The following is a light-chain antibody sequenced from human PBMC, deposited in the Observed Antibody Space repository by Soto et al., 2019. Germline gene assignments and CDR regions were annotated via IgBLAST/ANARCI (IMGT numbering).Light chain of an antibody. CDR3: QQYGSPPLT. Sequence: IVWTQSPGTLSFSPGDRATLSCRASQSVSSDYVAWYQQKPGQAPRLLIYGASSRATGIPDRFSGSGSGTDFTLTISRLEPEDFAVYYCQQYGSPPLTFGPGTKLDIK. J-gene: IGKJ3*01. CDR1: QSVSSDY. V-gene: IGKV3-20*01. CDR2: GAS.